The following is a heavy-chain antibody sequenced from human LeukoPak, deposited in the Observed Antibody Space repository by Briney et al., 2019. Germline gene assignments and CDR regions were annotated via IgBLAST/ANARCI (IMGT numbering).Heavy chain of an antibody. J-gene: IGHJ4*02. CDR1: GFTFSSYS. V-gene: IGHV3-48*01. D-gene: IGHD3-16*02. Sequence: GGSLRLSCAASGFTFSSYSMNWVRQAPGKGLEWVSYISSSSSTIYYADSVKGRSTISRDNAKNSLYLQTNSLRAEDTAVYYCASYYDYVWGSYRNSDYWGQGTLVTVSS. CDR2: ISSSSSTI. CDR3: ASYYDYVWGSYRNSDY.